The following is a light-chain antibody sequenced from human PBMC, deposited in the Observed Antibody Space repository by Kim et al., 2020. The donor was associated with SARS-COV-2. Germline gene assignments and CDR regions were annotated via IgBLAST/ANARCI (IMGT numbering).Light chain of an antibody. J-gene: IGKJ1*01. CDR3: QQYNNWPRT. CDR2: GAS. V-gene: IGKV3-15*01. Sequence: EIVMTQSPATMSVSPGERATLSCRASQSVSSNLAWYQKKPGQAPRLLIYGASTRATGIPARFSGGGSGTEFTLTISSLQSEDFAVYYCQQYNNWPRTFGQGTKVDIK. CDR1: QSVSSN.